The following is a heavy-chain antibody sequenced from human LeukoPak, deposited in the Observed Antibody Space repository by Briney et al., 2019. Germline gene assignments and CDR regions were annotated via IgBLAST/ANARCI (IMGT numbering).Heavy chain of an antibody. CDR2: INHSGST. J-gene: IGHJ5*02. CDR3: ARGRSNYYGSERNWFDP. D-gene: IGHD3-10*01. CDR1: GGSFSGYY. V-gene: IGHV4-34*01. Sequence: SETLSLTCAVYGGSFSGYYWSWIRQPPGKGLEWIGEINHSGSTNYNPSLKSRVTVSVDTSKNQFSLKLRSVTAADTAVYYCARGRSNYYGSERNWFDPWGQGTLVTVSS.